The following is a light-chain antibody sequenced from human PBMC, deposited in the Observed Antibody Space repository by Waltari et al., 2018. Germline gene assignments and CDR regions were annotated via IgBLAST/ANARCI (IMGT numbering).Light chain of an antibody. J-gene: IGKJ4*01. CDR3: QQRANWPPLT. Sequence: EVVLTQSPATLSLSPGERATLSCRASQSVSTLLALYQQKPGQAPRLLLNHASNKAPGIPARFSGSGSGTDFTLTISTVEPEDFAVYYCQQRANWPPLTFGGGTKVEIK. V-gene: IGKV3-11*01. CDR1: QSVSTL. CDR2: HAS.